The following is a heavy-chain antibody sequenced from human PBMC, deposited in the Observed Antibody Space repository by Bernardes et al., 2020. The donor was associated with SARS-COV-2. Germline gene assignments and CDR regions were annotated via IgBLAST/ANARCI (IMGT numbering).Heavy chain of an antibody. D-gene: IGHD3-3*01. V-gene: IGHV4-31*03. Sequence: LSLTCTVSGGSISSGGYYWSWIRQHPGKGLEWIGYIYYSGSTYYNPSLKSRVTISVDTSKNQFSLKLSSVTAADTAVYYCARAPKQRITIFGVVGWFDPWGQGTLVTVSS. CDR1: GGSISSGGYY. J-gene: IGHJ5*02. CDR3: ARAPKQRITIFGVVGWFDP. CDR2: IYYSGST.